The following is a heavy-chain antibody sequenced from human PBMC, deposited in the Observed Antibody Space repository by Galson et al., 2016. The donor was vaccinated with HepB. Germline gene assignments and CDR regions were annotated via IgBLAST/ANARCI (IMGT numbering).Heavy chain of an antibody. CDR3: ARFGGSLGMDV. CDR2: ISYDRSNK. J-gene: IGHJ6*02. D-gene: IGHD2-15*01. Sequence: SLRLSCAASGFSFSSYVMFWVRQAPGKGLEWVAVISYDRSNKNYAASVKGRFTISRDNSKNTLYLEMTSLREEDTAVYYCARFGGSLGMDVWGQGTTVTVSS. V-gene: IGHV3-30*03. CDR1: GFSFSSYV.